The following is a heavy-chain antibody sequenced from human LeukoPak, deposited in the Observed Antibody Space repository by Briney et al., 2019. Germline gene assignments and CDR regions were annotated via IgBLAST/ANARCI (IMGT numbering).Heavy chain of an antibody. Sequence: PGGSLRLSCAASGFTFSSYAMNWVRQAPGKGLEWVSAISGSGSTTYYADSVKGRFTISRDNAKNSLYLQMNSLRAEDTAVYYCARDRFSGSYPLDYWGQGTLVTVSS. J-gene: IGHJ4*02. CDR2: ISGSGSTT. CDR3: ARDRFSGSYPLDY. CDR1: GFTFSSYA. V-gene: IGHV3-23*01. D-gene: IGHD1-26*01.